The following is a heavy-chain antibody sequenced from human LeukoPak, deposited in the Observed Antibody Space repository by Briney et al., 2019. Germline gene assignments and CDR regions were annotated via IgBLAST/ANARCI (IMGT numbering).Heavy chain of an antibody. V-gene: IGHV3-23*01. CDR3: AKHPQPYYDILTGYRYFDY. J-gene: IGHJ4*02. Sequence: PGGTLRLSCAASGFTFSSYGVSWVRQAPGKGLEWVSAISGSGGSTYYADSVKGRFTISRDNSKNTLYLQMNSLRAEDTAVYYCAKHPQPYYDILTGYRYFDYWGQGTLVTVSS. CDR1: GFTFSSYG. D-gene: IGHD3-9*01. CDR2: ISGSGGST.